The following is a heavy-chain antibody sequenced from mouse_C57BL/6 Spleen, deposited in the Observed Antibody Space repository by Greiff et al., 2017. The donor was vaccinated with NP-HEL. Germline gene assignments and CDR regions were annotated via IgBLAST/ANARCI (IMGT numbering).Heavy chain of an antibody. J-gene: IGHJ2*01. Sequence: QVQLQQPGAELVKPGASVKLSCKASGYTFTSYWMHWVKQRPGQGLEWIGMIHPNSGSTNYNEKFKSKATLTVDKSSSTAYMQLSSLTSEDSAVYYCARPLYDYPGYFDYWGQSTTLTVSS. CDR3: ARPLYDYPGYFDY. CDR2: IHPNSGST. CDR1: GYTFTSYW. V-gene: IGHV1-64*01. D-gene: IGHD2-4*01.